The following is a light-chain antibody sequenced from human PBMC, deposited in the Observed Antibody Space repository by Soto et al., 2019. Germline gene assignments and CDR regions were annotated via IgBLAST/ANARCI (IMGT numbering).Light chain of an antibody. CDR2: DVS. V-gene: IGLV2-14*03. Sequence: QSALTQPASVSGSPGQSITISCTGTSSDVGDYNYVSWYQQHPGKAPKLMIYDVSNRPSGVSNRFSGSKSGNTASLSISGLQAEDEADYYCSAYTSISPVVVFGGGTKVTVL. CDR3: SAYTSISPVVV. J-gene: IGLJ2*01. CDR1: SSDVGDYNY.